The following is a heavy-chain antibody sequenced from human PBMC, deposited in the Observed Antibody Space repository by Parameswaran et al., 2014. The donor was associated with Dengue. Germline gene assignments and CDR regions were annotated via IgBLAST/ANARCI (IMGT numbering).Heavy chain of an antibody. CDR2: INPSGGST. J-gene: IGHJ6*02. D-gene: IGHD4-23*01. CDR3: ARDNGGARGWGIYYYYGMDV. Sequence: WVRQAPGQGLEWMGIINPSGGSTSYAQKFQGRVTMTRDTSTSTVYMELSSLRSEDTAVYYCARDNGGARGWGIYYYYGMDVWGQGTTVTVSS. V-gene: IGHV1-46*01.